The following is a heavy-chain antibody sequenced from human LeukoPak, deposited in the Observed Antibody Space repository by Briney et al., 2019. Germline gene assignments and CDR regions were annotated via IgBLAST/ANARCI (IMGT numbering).Heavy chain of an antibody. J-gene: IGHJ4*02. D-gene: IGHD5-12*01. Sequence: SETLSLTCTVSGYSISSGYYWGWIRQPPGKGLEWIGSIYHSGSTYYNPSLKSRVTISVDTSKNQFSLKLSSVTATDTAVYYCARGGFPFDYWGQGTLVTVSS. CDR1: GYSISSGYY. CDR3: ARGGFPFDY. CDR2: IYHSGST. V-gene: IGHV4-38-2*02.